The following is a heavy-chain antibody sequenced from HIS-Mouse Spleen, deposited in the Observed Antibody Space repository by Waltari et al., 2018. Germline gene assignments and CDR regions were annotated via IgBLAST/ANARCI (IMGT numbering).Heavy chain of an antibody. J-gene: IGHJ3*02. CDR1: GGSIRSSSYY. D-gene: IGHD6-13*01. Sequence: QLQLQESGPGLVKPSETLSLTCTVSGGSIRSSSYYWGWIRQPPGKGLEWIGRIYYSGSTYYNPSLKSRVTISVDTSKNQFSLKLSSVTAADTAVYYCARDLERNPGIAAAGEAFDIWGQGTMVTVSS. CDR2: IYYSGST. V-gene: IGHV4-39*07. CDR3: ARDLERNPGIAAAGEAFDI.